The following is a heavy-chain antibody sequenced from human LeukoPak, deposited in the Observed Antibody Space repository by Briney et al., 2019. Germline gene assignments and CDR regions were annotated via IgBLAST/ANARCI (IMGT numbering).Heavy chain of an antibody. J-gene: IGHJ4*02. CDR1: GFYFGGHA. Sequence: GGSLRLSCVASGFYFGGHAMHWLRQAPGKGLEWVAYITYGSDTIFYADSVKGRFTISRDNAKNSLYLQMNSLRAEDTAVYYCARETYYYGSGSYYRVMDYWGQGTLVTVSS. CDR3: ARETYYYGSGSYYRVMDY. V-gene: IGHV3-48*04. CDR2: ITYGSDTI. D-gene: IGHD3-10*01.